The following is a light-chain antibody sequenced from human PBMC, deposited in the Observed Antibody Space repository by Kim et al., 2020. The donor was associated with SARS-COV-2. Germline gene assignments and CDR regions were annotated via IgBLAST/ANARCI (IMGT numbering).Light chain of an antibody. CDR3: QAWDSSTYYV. CDR2: QDS. Sequence: SYELTQPPSVSVSPGQTASITCSGDKLGDKYACWYQQKPGQSPVLVIYQDSKLPSGIPERFSGSNSGNTATLTISGTQAMVVADSYFQAWDSSTYYVFGT. J-gene: IGLJ1*01. CDR1: KLGDKY. V-gene: IGLV3-1*01.